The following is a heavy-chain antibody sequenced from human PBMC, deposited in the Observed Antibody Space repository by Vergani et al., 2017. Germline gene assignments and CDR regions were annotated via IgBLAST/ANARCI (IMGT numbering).Heavy chain of an antibody. CDR1: GGSISSYY. CDR3: ARDRITMVRGVIIHNWFDP. CDR2: IYYSGST. J-gene: IGHJ5*02. V-gene: IGHV4-59*01. D-gene: IGHD3-10*01. Sequence: QVQLQESGPGLVKPSETLSLPCTVSGGSISSYYWSWIRQPPGKGLEWIGYIYYSGSTNYNPSLKSRVTISVDTSKNQFSLKLSSVTAADTAVYYCARDRITMVRGVIIHNWFDPWGQGTLVTVSS.